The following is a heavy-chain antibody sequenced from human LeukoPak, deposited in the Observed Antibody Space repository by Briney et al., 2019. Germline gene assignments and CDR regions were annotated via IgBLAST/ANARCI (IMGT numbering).Heavy chain of an antibody. CDR2: IYYSGST. J-gene: IGHJ6*03. V-gene: IGHV4-59*01. CDR1: GGSISSYY. CDR3: AREVAPGWFQRQYHYYMDV. Sequence: SETLSLTCTVSGGSISSYYWSWIRQPPGKGLEWIGYIYYSGSTNYNPSLESRVTISVDTSKNQFSLKLSSVTAADTAVYYCAREVAPGWFQRQYHYYMDVWGKGTTVTVSS. D-gene: IGHD2-15*01.